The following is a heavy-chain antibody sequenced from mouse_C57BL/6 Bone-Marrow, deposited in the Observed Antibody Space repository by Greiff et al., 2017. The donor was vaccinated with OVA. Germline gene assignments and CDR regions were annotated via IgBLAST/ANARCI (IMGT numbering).Heavy chain of an antibody. CDR2: ISDGGSYT. V-gene: IGHV5-4*03. Sequence: EVKLMESGGGLVKPGGSLKLSCAASGFTFSSYAMSWVRQTPEKRLEWVATISDGGSYTYYPDNVKGRFTISRDKSKNNLYLQMSHLKSEDTSMYYCARGGLYWYFDVWGTGTTVTVSS. CDR1: GFTFSSYA. J-gene: IGHJ1*03. CDR3: ARGGLYWYFDV.